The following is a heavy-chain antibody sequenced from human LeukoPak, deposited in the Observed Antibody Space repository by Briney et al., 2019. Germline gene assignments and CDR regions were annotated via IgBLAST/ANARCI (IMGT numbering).Heavy chain of an antibody. Sequence: SQTLSLTCAVSGGSISSGGYSWSWIRQPPGKGLEWIGEINHSGSTNYNPSLKSRVTISVDTSKNQFSLKLSSVTAADTAVYYCARVGSSSWSRSFDYWGQGTLVTVSS. CDR3: ARVGSSSWSRSFDY. J-gene: IGHJ4*02. CDR2: INHSGST. CDR1: GGSISSGGYS. V-gene: IGHV4-30-2*01. D-gene: IGHD6-13*01.